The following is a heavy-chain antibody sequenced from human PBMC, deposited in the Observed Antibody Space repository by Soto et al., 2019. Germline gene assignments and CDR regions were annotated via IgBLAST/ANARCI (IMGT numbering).Heavy chain of an antibody. Sequence: GASVKVSCKASGYTFTSYGISWVRQAPGQGLEWMGWISAYNGNTNYAQKLQGRVTMTTDTSTSTAYMELRSLRSDDTAVYYCARGYCSGGRCYSLLDIWGQGTMVTVSS. D-gene: IGHD2-15*01. CDR1: GYTFTSYG. CDR2: ISAYNGNT. J-gene: IGHJ3*02. V-gene: IGHV1-18*01. CDR3: ARGYCSGGRCYSLLDI.